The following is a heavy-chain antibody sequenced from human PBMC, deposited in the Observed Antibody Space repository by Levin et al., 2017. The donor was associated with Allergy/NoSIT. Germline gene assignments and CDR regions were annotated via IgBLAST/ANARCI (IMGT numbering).Heavy chain of an antibody. D-gene: IGHD1-14*01. J-gene: IGHJ4*02. CDR3: ARYYRPTRGLDY. CDR2: MYSGGRT. Sequence: GESLKISCVASGFTVSSNYMSWVRQAPGKGLDWVSVMYSGGRTDYADSVKGRFTISRDNSKNTVYLQMNSLRVDDTAVYFYARYYRPTRGLDYWGQGTLVTVSS. CDR1: GFTVSSNY. V-gene: IGHV3-53*01.